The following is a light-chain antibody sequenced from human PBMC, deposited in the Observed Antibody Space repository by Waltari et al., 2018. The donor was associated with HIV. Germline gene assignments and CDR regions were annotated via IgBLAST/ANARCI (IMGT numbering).Light chain of an antibody. V-gene: IGLV1-51*01. Sequence: QSVLTQPPSVSAAPGQNVIISCSGSSSNIRKNSVSWYQQLPGTAPKLLIYDKNKRPSGIPDRFAGSKSGTSATLVSIGLQTGDEADYYCGAWDSSLNDDGVFGGGTKLTVL. CDR3: GAWDSSLNDDGV. CDR1: SSNIRKNS. CDR2: DKN. J-gene: IGLJ2*01.